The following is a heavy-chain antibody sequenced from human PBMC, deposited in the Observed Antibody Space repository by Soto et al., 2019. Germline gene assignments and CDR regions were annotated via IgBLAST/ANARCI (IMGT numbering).Heavy chain of an antibody. V-gene: IGHV4-4*07. CDR2: INTDGLS. CDR1: GVSVTSYY. J-gene: IGHJ6*02. D-gene: IGHD2-15*01. Sequence: PSWTLSLTCGVSGVSVTSYYWRWIRQSAGGGLEWMGRINTDGLSTYSPSFKSRLTMSLDTSKNPVSLRLISVTAADTAVYFCARVPVAVAATEDYYGLDVWGQGTTVTVSS. CDR3: ARVPVAVAATEDYYGLDV.